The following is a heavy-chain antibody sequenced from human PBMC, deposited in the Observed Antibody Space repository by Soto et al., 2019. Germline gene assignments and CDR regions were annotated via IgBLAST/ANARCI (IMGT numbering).Heavy chain of an antibody. CDR2: ISYDGSNK. Sequence: GGSLRLSCAASGFTFSSYAMHWVRQAPGKGLEWVAVISYDGSNKYYADSVKGRFTISRDNSKNTLYLQMNSLRAEDTAVYYCARDNNQRVASGWYVYWGQGTLVTVSS. CDR1: GFTFSSYA. D-gene: IGHD6-19*01. CDR3: ARDNNQRVASGWYVY. J-gene: IGHJ4*02. V-gene: IGHV3-30-3*01.